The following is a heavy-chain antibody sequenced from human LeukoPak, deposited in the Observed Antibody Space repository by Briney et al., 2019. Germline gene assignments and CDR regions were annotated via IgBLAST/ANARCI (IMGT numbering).Heavy chain of an antibody. CDR1: GGSISSGSYY. V-gene: IGHV4-39*07. CDR2: IYYSGST. J-gene: IGHJ4*02. CDR3: ARAYRGYIVVVPAALFDY. D-gene: IGHD2-2*01. Sequence: SETLSLTCTVSGGSISSGSYYWGWIRQPPGKGLEWIGSIYYSGSTYYNPSLKSRVTISVDTSKNQFSLKLSSVTAADTAVYYCARAYRGYIVVVPAALFDYWGQGTLVTVSS.